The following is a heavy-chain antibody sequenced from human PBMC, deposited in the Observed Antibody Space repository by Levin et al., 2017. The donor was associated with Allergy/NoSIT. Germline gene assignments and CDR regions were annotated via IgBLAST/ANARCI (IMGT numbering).Heavy chain of an antibody. D-gene: IGHD6-13*01. V-gene: IGHV3-7*01. Sequence: LSLTCAASGFIFNTFWMSWVRQAPGKGLEWVASIKQDGSEKKYVDSVTGRFTISRDNAKNSLYLQMNSLRAEDTAVYYCARSSSPFDFWGQGTLVTVSS. CDR2: IKQDGSEK. CDR3: ARSSSPFDF. CDR1: GFIFNTFW. J-gene: IGHJ4*02.